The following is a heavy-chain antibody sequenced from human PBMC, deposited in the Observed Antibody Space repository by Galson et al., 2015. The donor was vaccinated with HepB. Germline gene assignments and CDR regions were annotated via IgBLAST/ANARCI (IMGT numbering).Heavy chain of an antibody. D-gene: IGHD3-10*01. CDR2: INPNSGGT. Sequence: SVKVSCKASGYTFTGYYMHWVRQAPGQGLEWMGRINPNSGGTNYAQKFQGRVTMTRDTSISTAYMELSRLRSDDTAVYYCARDYYGSGSYSRLFDYWGQGTLVPVSS. CDR3: ARDYYGSGSYSRLFDY. V-gene: IGHV1-2*06. CDR1: GYTFTGYY. J-gene: IGHJ4*02.